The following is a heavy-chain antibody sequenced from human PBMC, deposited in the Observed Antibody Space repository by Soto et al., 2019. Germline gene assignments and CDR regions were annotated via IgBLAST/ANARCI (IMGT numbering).Heavy chain of an antibody. J-gene: IGHJ5*02. V-gene: IGHV2-5*02. D-gene: IGHD3-16*01. Sequence: QITLKESGPTLVKPTQTLTLTCTFSGFSLTTRGVGVGWIRQPPGKALECLALIYWDDDKRYSPSLQSRLSLTKDTSNNQVVLTMTNVDPVDTATYYCAHIPNYYQYDWFDPWGQGTLVSVSS. CDR2: IYWDDDK. CDR1: GFSLTTRGVG. CDR3: AHIPNYYQYDWFDP.